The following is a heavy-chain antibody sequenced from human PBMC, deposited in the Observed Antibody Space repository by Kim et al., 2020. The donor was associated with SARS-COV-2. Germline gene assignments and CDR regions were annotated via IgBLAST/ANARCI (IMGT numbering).Heavy chain of an antibody. Sequence: SETLSLTCTVSGGSISSYYWSWIRQPPGKGLEWIGYIYYSGSTNYNPSLKSRVTISVDTSKNQFSLKLSSVTAADTAVYYCARGVGAVLNFDYWGQGTLV. CDR3: ARGVGAVLNFDY. D-gene: IGHD6-19*01. CDR1: GGSISSYY. J-gene: IGHJ4*02. V-gene: IGHV4-59*01. CDR2: IYYSGST.